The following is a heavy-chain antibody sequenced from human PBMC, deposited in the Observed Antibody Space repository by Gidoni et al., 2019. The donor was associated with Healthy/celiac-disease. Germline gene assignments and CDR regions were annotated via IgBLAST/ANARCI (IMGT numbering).Heavy chain of an antibody. J-gene: IGHJ3*02. D-gene: IGHD3-22*01. Sequence: QVQLQESGPGLVKPSETLSLTCAVSGYSISSGYYWGWIRQPPGKGLEWIGSIYHSGSTYYNPSLKSRVTISVDTSKNQFSLKLSSVTAADTAVYYCARITMIVGQGAFDIWGQGTMVTVSS. V-gene: IGHV4-38-2*01. CDR3: ARITMIVGQGAFDI. CDR2: IYHSGST. CDR1: GYSISSGYY.